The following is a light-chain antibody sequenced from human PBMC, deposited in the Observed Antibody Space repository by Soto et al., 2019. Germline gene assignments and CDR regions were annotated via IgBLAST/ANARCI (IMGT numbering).Light chain of an antibody. CDR1: QGVSSY. Sequence: DIQMTQCPSAMSGSVGDRVSITCRASQGVSSYLAWFQQKPGKAPKLLIYAASTLQSGVPSRFSGSGSGTEFTLTISSLQPEDFATYYCQQRKSYPLTFGGGTKVDIK. CDR2: AAS. CDR3: QQRKSYPLT. V-gene: IGKV1-9*01. J-gene: IGKJ4*01.